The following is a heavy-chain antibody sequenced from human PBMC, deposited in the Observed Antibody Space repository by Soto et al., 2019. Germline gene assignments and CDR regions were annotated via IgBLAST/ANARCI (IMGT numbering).Heavy chain of an antibody. Sequence: SETLSLTCAVYGGSFSGYYWSWIRQPPGKGLEWIGEINHSGSTNYNPSLKSRVTISVDTSKNQFSLKLSSVTAADTAVYYCAVSCTTGTNGDDAFDIWGQGTMVTISS. CDR3: AVSCTTGTNGDDAFDI. CDR2: INHSGST. V-gene: IGHV4-34*01. CDR1: GGSFSGYY. J-gene: IGHJ3*02. D-gene: IGHD1-1*01.